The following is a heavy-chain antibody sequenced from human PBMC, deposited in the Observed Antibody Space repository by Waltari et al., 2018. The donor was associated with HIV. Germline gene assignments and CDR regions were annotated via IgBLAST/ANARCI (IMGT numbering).Heavy chain of an antibody. J-gene: IGHJ4*02. D-gene: IGHD6-6*01. CDR1: GYTLTELS. V-gene: IGHV1-24*01. Sequence: QVQLVQSGAEVKKPGASVKVSCKVSGYTLTELSMHWVRQAPGKGLEWMGGFDPEDGETIYAQKFQGRVTMTEDTSTDTAYMELNSLRSEDTAVYYCATAIEYSSSGPHGETPYDYWGQGTLVTVSS. CDR3: ATAIEYSSSGPHGETPYDY. CDR2: FDPEDGET.